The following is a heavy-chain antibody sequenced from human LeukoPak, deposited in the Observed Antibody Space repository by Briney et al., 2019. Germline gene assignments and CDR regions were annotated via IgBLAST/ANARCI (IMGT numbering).Heavy chain of an antibody. J-gene: IGHJ4*02. CDR1: GYSISSGYY. Sequence: PSETLSLTCTVSGYSISSGYYWAWIRQPPGKGLEWIGSIFHTGSTYHNPSLKSRVTISVDTSKNQFSLRLNSVTAADTAVYYCARDHSSSSEDYWGQGTLVTVSS. D-gene: IGHD6-13*01. CDR2: IFHTGST. V-gene: IGHV4-38-2*02. CDR3: ARDHSSSSEDY.